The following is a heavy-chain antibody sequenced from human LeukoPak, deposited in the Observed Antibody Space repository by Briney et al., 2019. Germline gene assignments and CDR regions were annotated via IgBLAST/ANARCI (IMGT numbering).Heavy chain of an antibody. CDR2: ISSSSSPI. CDR3: ARDHHRRLYDSQARDTFDI. D-gene: IGHD3-22*01. CDR1: GFTFSSYS. V-gene: IGHV3-48*01. J-gene: IGHJ3*02. Sequence: PGGSLRLSCAASGFTFSSYSMDWVRQAPGKGLEWVSYISSSSSPIYYADSVKGRCAISRDNAKNSLYLQMNSLRAEDTAVYYCARDHHRRLYDSQARDTFDIWGQGTMVTVSS.